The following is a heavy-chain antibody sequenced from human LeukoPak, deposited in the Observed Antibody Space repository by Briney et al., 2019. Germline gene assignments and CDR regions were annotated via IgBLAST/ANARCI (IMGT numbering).Heavy chain of an antibody. D-gene: IGHD3-10*01. CDR1: GFTFSSYS. J-gene: IGHJ4*02. V-gene: IGHV3-21*01. CDR2: ISSSSSYI. CDR3: ARTTTYYYGSGSYSPFDY. Sequence: GGSLRLSCAASGFTFSSYSMNWVRQAPGKGLEWVSSISSSSSYIYYAESVKGRFTISRDNAKNSLYLQMNRLRAEDTAVYYCARTTTYYYGSGSYSPFDYWGQGTLVTVSS.